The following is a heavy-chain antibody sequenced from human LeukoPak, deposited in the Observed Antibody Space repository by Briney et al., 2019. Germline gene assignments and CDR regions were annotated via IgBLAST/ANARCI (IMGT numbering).Heavy chain of an antibody. CDR2: ISYDGSKK. D-gene: IGHD3-10*01. V-gene: IGHV3-30*18. CDR1: GFTFSSYG. CDR3: AKAYYGSGSPLDWFDP. J-gene: IGHJ5*02. Sequence: GGSLRLSCAASGFTFSSYGMHWVRQAPGKGLEGVDIISYDGSKKYYGDSVKGRFTISRDNSKNTLYLQMNSVRAEDTAVYYCAKAYYGSGSPLDWFDPWGQGTLVTVSS.